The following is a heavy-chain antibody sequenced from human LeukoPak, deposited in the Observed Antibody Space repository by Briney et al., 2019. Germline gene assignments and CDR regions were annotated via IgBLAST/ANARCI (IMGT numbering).Heavy chain of an antibody. V-gene: IGHV5-51*01. Sequence: GESLKISCKGSGYRFTDYWIGWVRQMPGKGLEWMGIIYPGDSDTRYSPSFQGQVTISADKSINTAHLQWSSLKASDTAMYYCARGAAGTTPDYYYFGLDVWGQGATVRVSS. CDR1: GYRFTDYW. CDR3: ARGAAGTTPDYYYFGLDV. J-gene: IGHJ6*02. D-gene: IGHD1-7*01. CDR2: IYPGDSDT.